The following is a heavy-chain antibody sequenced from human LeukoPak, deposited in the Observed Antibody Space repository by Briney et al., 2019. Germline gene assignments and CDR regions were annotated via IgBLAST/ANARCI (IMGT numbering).Heavy chain of an antibody. V-gene: IGHV3-33*01. CDR3: ASSGSYRFDY. J-gene: IGHJ4*02. Sequence: GGSLRLSCAVSGFTFSSHGMHWVRQAPGKGLEWVAIIWYDGSNKYYADSVKDRFTISRDNSKNTLYLQMNSLRDEDTAVYYCASSGSYRFDYWGQGTLVTVSS. CDR2: IWYDGSNK. CDR1: GFTFSSHG. D-gene: IGHD1-26*01.